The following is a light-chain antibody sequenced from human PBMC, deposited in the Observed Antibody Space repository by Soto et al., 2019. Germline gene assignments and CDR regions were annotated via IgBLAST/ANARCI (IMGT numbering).Light chain of an antibody. V-gene: IGKV1-39*01. Sequence: DIHMPQSNSSLSASVGDRVTITCRASQSISSYLNWYQQKPGKAPKLLIYAASSLQSGVPSRFSGSGSGTDFTLTISSLQPEDFATYYCQQSYSTPPTFGQGTKVDIK. CDR2: AAS. CDR1: QSISSY. J-gene: IGKJ1*01. CDR3: QQSYSTPPT.